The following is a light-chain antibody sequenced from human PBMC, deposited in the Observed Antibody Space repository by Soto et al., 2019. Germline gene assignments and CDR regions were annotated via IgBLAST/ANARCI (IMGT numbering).Light chain of an antibody. CDR1: ISDIGAYDL. CDR2: EVS. J-gene: IGLJ1*01. V-gene: IGLV2-14*03. Sequence: TALGKPSCGSRAYRPAITVSVNKTISDIGAYDLVSWYQQHPGRAPKLIIYEVSHRFSGLSYRFSGSKSGNTASLTISGLQAEDEGDYYCTSFAPGRIYVFGSGTKVTVL. CDR3: TSFAPGRIYV.